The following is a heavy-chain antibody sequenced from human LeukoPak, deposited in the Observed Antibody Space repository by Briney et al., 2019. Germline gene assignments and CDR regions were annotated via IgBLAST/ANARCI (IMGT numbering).Heavy chain of an antibody. D-gene: IGHD3-3*02. CDR1: GFTVSSNY. J-gene: IGHJ3*02. V-gene: IGHV3-53*05. Sequence: GGSLRLSCAASGFTVSSNYMSWVRQAPGKGLEGVSVIYSGGSTYYADSVKGRFTISRDNSKTPLYLQMNSLRAEDTAVYYCAREISRTGAFDIWGQGTMVTVSS. CDR3: AREISRTGAFDI. CDR2: IYSGGST.